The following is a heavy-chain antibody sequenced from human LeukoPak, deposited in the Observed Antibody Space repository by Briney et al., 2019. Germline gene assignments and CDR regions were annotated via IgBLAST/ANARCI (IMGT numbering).Heavy chain of an antibody. Sequence: ALVKVSCKASGYTFTGYYMYWVRQAPGQGLEWMGRINPNSGGTNYAQKFQGRVTMTRDTSISTAYMELSRLRSDDTAVYYCATPRWYSSSSPGVDSWGQGTLVTVSS. V-gene: IGHV1-2*02. CDR1: GYTFTGYY. CDR2: INPNSGGT. D-gene: IGHD6-6*01. CDR3: ATPRWYSSSSPGVDS. J-gene: IGHJ4*02.